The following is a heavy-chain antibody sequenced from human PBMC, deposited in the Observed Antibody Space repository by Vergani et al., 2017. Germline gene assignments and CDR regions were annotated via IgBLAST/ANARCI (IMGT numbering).Heavy chain of an antibody. V-gene: IGHV3-23*01. D-gene: IGHD6-19*01. J-gene: IGHJ6*02. CDR3: AKETGYSSGWFSKGMAG. CDR1: GFTFSSYA. CDR2: ISGSGGST. Sequence: EVQLLESGGGLVQPGGSLRLSCAASGFTFSSYAMSWVRQAPGKGLEWVSAISGSGGSTYYADSVKGRFTISRDNSKNTLYLQMNSLRAEDTAVYYCAKETGYSSGWFSKGMAGWGQGTTVTVSS.